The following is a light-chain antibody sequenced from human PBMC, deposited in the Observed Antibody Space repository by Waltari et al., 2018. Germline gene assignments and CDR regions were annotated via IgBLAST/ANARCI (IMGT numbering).Light chain of an antibody. Sequence: EIVLTQSPGTLSLSPGDRATLSCRANQSVSRTLAWYQQKPGQAPRLLIYGASTRATGIPDRFSGGGSGTDFSLTISRLEPEDFAVYYCQHYVRLPATFGQGTKVEIK. CDR2: GAS. J-gene: IGKJ1*01. V-gene: IGKV3-20*01. CDR3: QHYVRLPAT. CDR1: QSVSRT.